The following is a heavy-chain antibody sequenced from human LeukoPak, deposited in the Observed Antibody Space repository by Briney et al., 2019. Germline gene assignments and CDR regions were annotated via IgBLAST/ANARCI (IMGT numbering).Heavy chain of an antibody. V-gene: IGHV3-7*01. CDR1: GFTFSSYW. D-gene: IGHD2-21*01. CDR2: IKQDGSEK. J-gene: IGHJ4*02. Sequence: PGGSLRLSCAASGFTFSSYWMSWVRQAPGKGLEWVANIKQDGSEKYYVDSVKGRFTISRDNAKNSLYLQMNSLRAEDTAVYYCARDTSLAYCGGDCYSGAYWGQGTLVTVSS. CDR3: ARDTSLAYCGGDCYSGAY.